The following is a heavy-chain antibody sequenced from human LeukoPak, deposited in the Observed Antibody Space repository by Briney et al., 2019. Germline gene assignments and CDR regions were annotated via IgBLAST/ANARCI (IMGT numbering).Heavy chain of an antibody. CDR2: IKPDGSEK. J-gene: IGHJ4*02. D-gene: IGHD3-10*01. Sequence: AGGSLRLSCAASGFIFSNYWMNWVRQAPGKGLEWVANIKPDGSEKYYVDSVKGRFTISRDNARSSVYLQMNSLRVEDTAVYYCLVAGGHWGQGALVTVSS. CDR1: GFIFSNYW. V-gene: IGHV3-7*01. CDR3: LVAGGH.